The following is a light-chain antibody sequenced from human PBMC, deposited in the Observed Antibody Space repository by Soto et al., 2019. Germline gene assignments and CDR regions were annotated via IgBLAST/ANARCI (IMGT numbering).Light chain of an antibody. CDR3: HQYHNWPPWT. CDR2: GAS. CDR1: QSVSSN. Sequence: EIVMTQSPATLSVSPGERATLSCSASQSVSSNLAWYQQKPGQAPRLLIYGASTRATGIPARFSGSGSGTEFTRTISSLKSEDYAVYYCHQYHNWPPWTFGQGTKVEIK. J-gene: IGKJ1*01. V-gene: IGKV3-15*01.